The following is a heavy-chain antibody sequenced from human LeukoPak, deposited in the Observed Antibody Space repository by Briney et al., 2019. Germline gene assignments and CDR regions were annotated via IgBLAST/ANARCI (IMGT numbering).Heavy chain of an antibody. CDR2: IIPILGIA. Sequence: SVKVSCKASGGTFSSYTISWVRQAPGQGREWMGRIIPILGIANYAQRCQGRVTITADKSTSTAYMALSSLRSEDTAVYYCASMDGMVTYYYYYMDVWGKGTTVTVSS. V-gene: IGHV1-69*02. CDR3: ASMDGMVTYYYYYMDV. CDR1: GGTFSSYT. D-gene: IGHD3-3*01. J-gene: IGHJ6*03.